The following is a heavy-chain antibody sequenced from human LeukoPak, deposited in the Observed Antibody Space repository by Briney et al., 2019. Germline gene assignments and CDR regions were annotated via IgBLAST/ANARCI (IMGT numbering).Heavy chain of an antibody. CDR1: GGSFSGYY. D-gene: IGHD2-2*02. CDR2: INHSGST. V-gene: IGHV4-34*01. CDR3: ARRAGPDVVVPAAIRGFDY. Sequence: SETLSLTCAVYGGSFSGYYWSWIRQPPGKGLEWIGEINHSGSTNYNPSLKSRVTISVDTSKNQFSLKLSSVTAADTAVYYCARRAGPDVVVPAAIRGFDYWGQGTLVTVSS. J-gene: IGHJ4*02.